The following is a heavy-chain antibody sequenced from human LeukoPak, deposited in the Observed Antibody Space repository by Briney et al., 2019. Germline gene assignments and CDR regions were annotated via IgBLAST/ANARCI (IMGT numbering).Heavy chain of an antibody. D-gene: IGHD7-27*01. V-gene: IGHV1-18*04. J-gene: IGHJ4*02. Sequence: AAVKVSCKASGYTFTSHGLSWARQAPGQGLEWMGWTSIYSGNTNYAQKFQDRISMTTDTSTNTAYMELRSLKSHDTAVYYCARDPGGTWGFDYWGQGALVTVSS. CDR2: TSIYSGNT. CDR3: ARDPGGTWGFDY. CDR1: GYTFTSHG.